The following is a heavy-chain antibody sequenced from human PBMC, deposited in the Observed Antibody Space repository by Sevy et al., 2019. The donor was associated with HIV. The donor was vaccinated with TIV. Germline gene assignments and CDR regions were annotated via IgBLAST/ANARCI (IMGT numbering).Heavy chain of an antibody. J-gene: IGHJ6*02. CDR1: GDSISSNY. CDR3: ASPEPSLYSGMDV. Sequence: SETLSLTCTVSGDSISSNYWSWIRQPPGKGLEWIGYIYYGGMTNYNPSLKSRVTLLEDTSKNQLSLRLSSVTAAATAVYYCASPEPSLYSGMDVWGQGTTVTVSS. V-gene: IGHV4-59*01. CDR2: IYYGGMT.